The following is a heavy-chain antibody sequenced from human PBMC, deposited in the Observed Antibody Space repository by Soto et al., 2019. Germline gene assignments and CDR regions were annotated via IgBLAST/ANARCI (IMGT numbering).Heavy chain of an antibody. J-gene: IGHJ6*03. CDR1: GGSISSYY. CDR3: ARGGYDVGYYYYYMDV. Sequence: SETLSLTCTVSGGSISSYYWSWIRQPPGKGLEWIGYIYYSGSTNYNPSLKSRVTISVDTSKNQFSLKLSSVTAADTAVYYCARGGYDVGYYYYYMDVWGKGTTVTVSS. CDR2: IYYSGST. D-gene: IGHD5-12*01. V-gene: IGHV4-59*01.